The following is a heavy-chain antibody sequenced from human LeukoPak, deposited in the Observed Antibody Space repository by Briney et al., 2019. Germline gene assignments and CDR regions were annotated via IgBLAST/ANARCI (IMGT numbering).Heavy chain of an antibody. J-gene: IGHJ4*02. D-gene: IGHD4-17*01. Sequence: KPSETLSLTCSVSGGSISSNGYYWGWIRQPPGKGLEWIGAIYYSGSAYYNPSLKSRVTISVDTSKNQFSLKVTSVTAAGTAVYYCARAYGARPYYYFDSWGQGTLVTVSS. CDR3: ARAYGARPYYYFDS. CDR2: IYYSGSA. V-gene: IGHV4-39*01. CDR1: GGSISSNGYY.